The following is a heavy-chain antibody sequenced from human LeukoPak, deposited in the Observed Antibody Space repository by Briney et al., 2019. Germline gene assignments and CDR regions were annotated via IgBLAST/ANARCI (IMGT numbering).Heavy chain of an antibody. V-gene: IGHV1-24*01. D-gene: IGHD3-3*01. J-gene: IGHJ6*02. CDR2: FDPEDGET. Sequence: GASVTVSCKVSGYTLTELSMHWVRQAPGKGLEWMGGFDPEDGETIYAQKFQGRVTMTRDTSISTAYMELSRLRSDDTAVYYCARDRMPRTIFGVVNYYYYYGMDVWGQGTTVTVSS. CDR3: ARDRMPRTIFGVVNYYYYYGMDV. CDR1: GYTLTELS.